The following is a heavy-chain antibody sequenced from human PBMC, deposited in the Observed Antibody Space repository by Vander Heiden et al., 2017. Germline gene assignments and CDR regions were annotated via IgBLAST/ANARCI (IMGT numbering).Heavy chain of an antibody. CDR3: ARVLPGWGSLDFDY. V-gene: IGHV3-53*01. J-gene: IGHJ4*02. CDR2: IYSGGNT. CDR1: GFPVSSTY. Sequence: EVQLVESGGGLIQPGGSLRLTCAASGFPVSSTYMSWFRQAPGKGLEWVSVIYSGGNTYYAASVEGRFLISRDKSKNTLYLQMNSLRAEDTAVYYCARVLPGWGSLDFDYWGQGTLVTVSS. D-gene: IGHD6-19*01.